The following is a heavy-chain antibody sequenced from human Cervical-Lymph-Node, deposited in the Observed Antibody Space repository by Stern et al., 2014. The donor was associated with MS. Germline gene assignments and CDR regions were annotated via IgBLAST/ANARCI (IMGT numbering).Heavy chain of an antibody. J-gene: IGHJ4*02. CDR3: AREATRIVVGIDY. Sequence: QVQLVQSGTKMQKPGASVKVSCKASGYSFTAFFIHWVRQVPGQGLEWIGRLNPNSDDPTYAPNFQDRVTLTRDTSIGTAYLELSRLTSADTAVYYCAREATRIVVGIDYWGQGTQVTVSS. D-gene: IGHD3-22*01. V-gene: IGHV1-2*06. CDR2: LNPNSDDP. CDR1: GYSFTAFF.